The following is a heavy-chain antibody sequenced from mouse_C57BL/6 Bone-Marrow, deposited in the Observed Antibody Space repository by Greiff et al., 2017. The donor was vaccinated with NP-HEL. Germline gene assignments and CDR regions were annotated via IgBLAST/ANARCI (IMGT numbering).Heavy chain of an antibody. CDR1: GFTFSDFY. D-gene: IGHD3-1*01. V-gene: IGHV7-1*01. J-gene: IGHJ4*01. CDR2: SRNKANDYTT. Sequence: EVNLVESGGGLVQSGRSLRLSCATSGFTFSDFYMEWVRQAPGKGLEWIAASRNKANDYTTEYSASVKGRFIVSRDTSQSILYLQMNALRAEDTAIYYCARDDSDAMDYWGQGTSVTVSS. CDR3: ARDDSDAMDY.